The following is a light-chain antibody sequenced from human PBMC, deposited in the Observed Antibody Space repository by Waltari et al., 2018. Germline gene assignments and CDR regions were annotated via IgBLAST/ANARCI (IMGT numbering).Light chain of an antibody. J-gene: IGLJ3*02. CDR2: DVS. CDR3: SSSTGTTWV. V-gene: IGLV2-14*03. Sequence: QSALTQPASVSGSPGQSITISCSGISSDVGVYNYVSWYQKHAGNAPGLMIYDVSNRPSGGSNRCSGSKSGSTASLTISGLQAEDEADYYCSSSTGTTWVFGGGTKVSVL. CDR1: SSDVGVYNY.